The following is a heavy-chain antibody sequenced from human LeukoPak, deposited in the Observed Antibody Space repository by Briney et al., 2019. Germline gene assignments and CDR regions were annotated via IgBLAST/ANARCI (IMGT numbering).Heavy chain of an antibody. Sequence: SQTLSLTCAVSGGSISSGGYSWSWIRQPPGKGLEWIGYIYHSGSTYYNPSLKSRVTISVDRSKNQFSLKLSSVTATDTAVYYCARDAYGSGTNYGMDVWGKGTTVTVSS. V-gene: IGHV4-30-2*01. CDR2: IYHSGST. D-gene: IGHD3-10*01. CDR1: GGSISSGGYS. CDR3: ARDAYGSGTNYGMDV. J-gene: IGHJ6*04.